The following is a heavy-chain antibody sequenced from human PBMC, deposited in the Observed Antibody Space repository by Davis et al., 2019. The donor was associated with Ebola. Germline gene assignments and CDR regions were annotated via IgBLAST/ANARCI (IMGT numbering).Heavy chain of an antibody. CDR1: GGSFSDYY. V-gene: IGHV4-34*12. CDR2: IIHSGTT. Sequence: SETLSLTCAVYGGSFSDYYWSWIRQPPEKGLEWIGEIIHSGTTNYSPSLKSRVTISVDTSKNQFSLKLSSVTAADTAVYYCAREFRIFGVVINDYYYYGMDVWGQGTTVTVSS. CDR3: AREFRIFGVVINDYYYYGMDV. J-gene: IGHJ6*02. D-gene: IGHD3-3*01.